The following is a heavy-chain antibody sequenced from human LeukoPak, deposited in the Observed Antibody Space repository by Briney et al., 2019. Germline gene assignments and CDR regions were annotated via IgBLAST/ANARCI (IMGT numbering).Heavy chain of an antibody. J-gene: IGHJ6*02. Sequence: GGSLRLSCAASGFTFSSYAMSWVRQAPGKGLEWVSAISGSGGSTYYADSVKGRFTISRDNSKNTLYLQMNSLRAEDTAVYYCANMPRYSGSYYRYYYYGMDVWGQGTTVTVSS. CDR3: ANMPRYSGSYYRYYYYGMDV. CDR1: GFTFSSYA. V-gene: IGHV3-23*01. CDR2: ISGSGGST. D-gene: IGHD1-26*01.